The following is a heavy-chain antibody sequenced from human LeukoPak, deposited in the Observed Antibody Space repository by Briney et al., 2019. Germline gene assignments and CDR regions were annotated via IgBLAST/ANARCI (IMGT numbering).Heavy chain of an antibody. Sequence: GRSLRLSCAASGFTFSSYAMHWVRQAPGKGLEWVAVTSYDGSNKYYADSVKGRFTISRDNSKNTLYLQMNSLRAEDTAVYYCARDNVWGNYRYTDYFDYWGQGTLVTVSS. CDR2: TSYDGSNK. CDR3: ARDNVWGNYRYTDYFDY. CDR1: GFTFSSYA. J-gene: IGHJ4*02. D-gene: IGHD3-16*02. V-gene: IGHV3-30-3*01.